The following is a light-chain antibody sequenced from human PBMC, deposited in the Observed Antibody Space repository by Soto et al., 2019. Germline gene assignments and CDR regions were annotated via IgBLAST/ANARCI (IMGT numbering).Light chain of an antibody. CDR3: CSYAGTYTQWV. V-gene: IGLV2-11*01. CDR1: SSDVGGYNY. Sequence: QSALTQPRSVSGSPGQSVTISCTGTSSDVGGYNYVSWYQQHPGKAPKLVIYDVSKRPSGDPDRFSGSKSGNTASLTVSGRQAEDEADYSCCSYAGTYTQWVFGGGTKVTVL. J-gene: IGLJ3*02. CDR2: DVS.